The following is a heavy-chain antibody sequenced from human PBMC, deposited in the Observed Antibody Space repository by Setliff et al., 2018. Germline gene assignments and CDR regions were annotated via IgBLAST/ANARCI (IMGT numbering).Heavy chain of an antibody. J-gene: IGHJ4*02. CDR3: ARDNTMVGATDY. CDR2: LHTSGSI. Sequence: PSETLSLTCTVSGGSISSGIYYWSWIRQPAGKGLEWIGRLHTSGSIDYNPSLKSRVTISVDTSKNQFSLRLRSVTAADTAVYFCARDNTMVGATDYWGLGTLVTVSS. V-gene: IGHV4-61*02. CDR1: GGSISSGIYY. D-gene: IGHD1-26*01.